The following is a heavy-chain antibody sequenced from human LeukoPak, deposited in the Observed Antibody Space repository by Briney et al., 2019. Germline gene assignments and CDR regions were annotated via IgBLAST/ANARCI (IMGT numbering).Heavy chain of an antibody. CDR1: GFTFSNYW. CDR3: ARRNAMDV. CDR2: INRDGSER. J-gene: IGHJ6*02. Sequence: GGSLKLSCAASGFTFSNYWMTWVRQAPGKGLEWVANINRDGSERYYVDSVKGRFTISRDDAKSSLYLQMNSLRAEDTAVYYCARRNAMDVWGQGTTVIVFS. V-gene: IGHV3-7*03.